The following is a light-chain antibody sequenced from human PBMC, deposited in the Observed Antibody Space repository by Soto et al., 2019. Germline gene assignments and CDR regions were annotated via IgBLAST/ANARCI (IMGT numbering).Light chain of an antibody. Sequence: IQMTQSPSSLSASVGDSVTVTCRARQSITIYLNWYQQKPGKAPPLLISGASSLQSGVPSRFTGGGSWTDFTLTITSLQPEDFAPYYCQQDYRSPYTFGKGTKLEIK. J-gene: IGKJ2*01. CDR3: QQDYRSPYT. V-gene: IGKV1-39*01. CDR2: GAS. CDR1: QSITIY.